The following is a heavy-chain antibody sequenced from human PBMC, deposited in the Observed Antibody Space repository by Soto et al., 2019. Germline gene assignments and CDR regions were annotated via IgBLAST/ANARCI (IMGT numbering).Heavy chain of an antibody. J-gene: IGHJ3*02. CDR1: GFTFSSYA. V-gene: IGHV3-23*01. D-gene: IGHD4-17*01. CDR3: TRYPVLFHDYGDYDVFDI. CDR2: ISGSGGST. Sequence: PGGSLRLSCAASGFTFSSYAMSWVRQAPGKGLEWVSAISGSGGSTYYADSVKGRFTISRDNSKNTLYLQMNSLRAEDTAVYYCTRYPVLFHDYGDYDVFDIWGQGTMVTVSS.